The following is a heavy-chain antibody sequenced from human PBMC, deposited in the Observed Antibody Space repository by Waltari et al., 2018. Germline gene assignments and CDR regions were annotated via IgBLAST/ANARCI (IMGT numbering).Heavy chain of an antibody. D-gene: IGHD3-3*01. Sequence: QLQLQESGSGLVKPSQTLSLTCAVSGGSISRGGYSWSWIRQPPGKGLEWIGYIYHSGSTYYNPSLKSRVTISVDRSKNQFSLKLSSVTAADTAVYYCARGYYDFWSGYPYPDAFDIWGQGTMVTVSS. CDR3: ARGYYDFWSGYPYPDAFDI. V-gene: IGHV4-30-2*01. CDR2: IYHSGST. J-gene: IGHJ3*02. CDR1: GGSISRGGYS.